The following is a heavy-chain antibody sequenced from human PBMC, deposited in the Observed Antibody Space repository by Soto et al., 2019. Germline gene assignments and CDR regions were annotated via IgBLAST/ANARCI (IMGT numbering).Heavy chain of an antibody. J-gene: IGHJ4*02. CDR2: ISGSGTST. CDR3: AHILRGSKFNY. Sequence: PGGSLRLSCTASGFTFNNYAMSWVRQAPGKGLEWVSEISGSGTSTNYADSVKGRFTISRDNSNNTLYVQMNSLRAEDTAIYYCAHILRGSKFNYWGQGTPVTVSS. CDR1: GFTFNNYA. V-gene: IGHV3-23*01. D-gene: IGHD3-9*01.